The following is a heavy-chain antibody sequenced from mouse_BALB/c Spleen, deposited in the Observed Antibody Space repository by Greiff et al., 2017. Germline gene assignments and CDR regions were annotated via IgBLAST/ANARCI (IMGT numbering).Heavy chain of an antibody. D-gene: IGHD1-1*01. Sequence: VQLQQSAAELARPGASVKMSCKASGYTFTSYTMHWVKQRPGQGLEWIGYINPSSGYTEYNQKFKDKTTLTADKSSSTAYMQLSSLTSEDSAVYYCARYDYYGSSPYWYFDVWGAGTTVTVSS. V-gene: IGHV1-4*02. CDR3: ARYDYYGSSPYWYFDV. CDR2: INPSSGYT. J-gene: IGHJ1*01. CDR1: GYTFTSYT.